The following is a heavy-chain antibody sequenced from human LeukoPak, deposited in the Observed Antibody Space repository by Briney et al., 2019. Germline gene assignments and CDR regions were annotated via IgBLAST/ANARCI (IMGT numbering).Heavy chain of an antibody. CDR3: AKDPDFWSGYSPPDY. J-gene: IGHJ4*02. CDR1: GFNFSSYA. V-gene: IGHV3-23*01. D-gene: IGHD3-3*01. Sequence: SLSLSCAASGFNFSSYAMSWVRQAPGTGQELVSAISGSGGSTYYADSVNGRFTISRHNPKNTQYQQMNSLRAEDTAVYYCAKDPDFWSGYSPPDYWGQGTLVTVSS. CDR2: ISGSGGST.